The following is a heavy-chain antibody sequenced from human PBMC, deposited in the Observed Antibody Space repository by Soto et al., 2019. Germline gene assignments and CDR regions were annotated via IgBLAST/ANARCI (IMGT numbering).Heavy chain of an antibody. CDR1: GYTFNTYG. CDR2: ISAYDGKT. CDR3: ARYPHEFWTSYSSDL. V-gene: IGHV1-18*01. D-gene: IGHD3-3*01. Sequence: ASVKVSCKTSGYTFNTYGINWVRQAPGQGLELMGWISAYDGKTTYAEKFQGRVTLTTDTSTSTAYMELRSLRSDDTAIYYCARYPHEFWTSYSSDLRGQGTPVTVSS. J-gene: IGHJ5*02.